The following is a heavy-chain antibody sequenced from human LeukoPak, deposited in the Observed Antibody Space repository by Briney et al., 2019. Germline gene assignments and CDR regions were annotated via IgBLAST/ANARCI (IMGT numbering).Heavy chain of an antibody. J-gene: IGHJ4*02. V-gene: IGHV1-2*02. Sequence: GASVKVSCKASGYTFTSYHMHWVRQAPGQGLEWMGWINPNSGDTNYAQKFQGRVTMTRDTSISTAYMELSRLRSDDTAVYYCAKDGGRGFNYGLYYFDHWGQGTLVTVSS. D-gene: IGHD5-18*01. CDR3: AKDGGRGFNYGLYYFDH. CDR1: GYTFTSYH. CDR2: INPNSGDT.